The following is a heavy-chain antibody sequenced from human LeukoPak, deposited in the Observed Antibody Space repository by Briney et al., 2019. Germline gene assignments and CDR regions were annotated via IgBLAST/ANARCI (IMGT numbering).Heavy chain of an antibody. V-gene: IGHV3-15*01. CDR3: TSTLGY. CDR1: GXTFSNAW. Sequence: GGSLRLSCAASGXTFSNAWMTWVRQAPGKGLEWVGRINRKSDGGTTDYAAPVKGRFTISRDDSKNTLYLQMNGLKTEDTAVYYCTSTLGYWGQGTLVTVSS. D-gene: IGHD3-16*01. CDR2: INRKSDGGTT. J-gene: IGHJ4*02.